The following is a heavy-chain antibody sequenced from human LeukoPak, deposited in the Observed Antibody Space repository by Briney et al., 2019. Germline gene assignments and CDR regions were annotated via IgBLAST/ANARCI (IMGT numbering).Heavy chain of an antibody. CDR2: IKQDGSET. V-gene: IGHV3-7*03. CDR1: GFTFGSYW. J-gene: IGHJ4*02. CDR3: ARDYYGSGSYSTDF. Sequence: GGSLRLSCAASGFTFGSYWISWVRQAPGKGLEWVANIKQDGSETYYVDSVKGRFTISRDNAKNSLYLQMNSLRAEDTAVYYCARDYYGSGSYSTDFWAQGTLVTVSS. D-gene: IGHD3-10*01.